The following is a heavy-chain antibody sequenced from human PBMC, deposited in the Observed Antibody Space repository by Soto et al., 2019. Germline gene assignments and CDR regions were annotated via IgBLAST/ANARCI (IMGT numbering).Heavy chain of an antibody. D-gene: IGHD6-13*01. V-gene: IGHV1-69*06. CDR1: GGTFGSYA. CDR3: ARVAAAGTGAYYYYYGMDV. J-gene: IGHJ6*02. CDR2: IIPIFGTA. Sequence: SVKVSCKASGGTFGSYAISWVRQAPGQGLEWMGGIIPIFGTANYAQKFQGRVTITADKSTSTAYMELSSLRSEDTAVYYCARVAAAGTGAYYYYYGMDVWGQGTTVTVSS.